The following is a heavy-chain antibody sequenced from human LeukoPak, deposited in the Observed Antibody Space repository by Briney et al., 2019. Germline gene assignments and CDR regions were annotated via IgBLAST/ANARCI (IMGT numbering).Heavy chain of an antibody. CDR3: ARELVTGGSDY. V-gene: IGHV4-59*01. D-gene: IGHD2-21*02. J-gene: IGHJ4*02. Sequence: SETLSLTCTVSGGSISSYYWSWIRQPPGKGLEWIEYIYYSGSTNYNPSLKSRVTISVDTSKNQFSLKLSSVTAADTAAYYCARELVTGGSDYWGQGTLVTVSS. CDR1: GGSISSYY. CDR2: IYYSGST.